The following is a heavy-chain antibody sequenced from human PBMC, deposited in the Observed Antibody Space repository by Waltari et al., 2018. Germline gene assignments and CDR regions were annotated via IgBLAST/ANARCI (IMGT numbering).Heavy chain of an antibody. D-gene: IGHD3-3*01. Sequence: EVQLVESGGGLVQPGGSLRLSCAASGFTFSSYAMSWVRQAPGKGLEWVSAISGSGGSTYYADSVKGRFTIARDNSKNTLYLQMNSLRAEDTAVYYCAKDQGYYDFWSGYYTDYYYYGMDVWGQGTTVTVSS. J-gene: IGHJ6*02. V-gene: IGHV3-23*04. CDR2: ISGSGGST. CDR1: GFTFSSYA. CDR3: AKDQGYYDFWSGYYTDYYYYGMDV.